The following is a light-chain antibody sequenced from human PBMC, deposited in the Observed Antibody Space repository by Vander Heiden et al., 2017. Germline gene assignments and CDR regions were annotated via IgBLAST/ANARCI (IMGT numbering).Light chain of an antibody. CDR3: QQYGSSPLT. J-gene: IGKJ3*01. CDR1: KSVSSSY. Sequence: IVLTQSPGTLSLSPGERATLSCRATKSVSSSYLAWYQQKPGQAPRLLIYGASSRATGIPERFSGSGSGTDFTLTISRLEPEDFAVYYCQQYGSSPLTFGPGTKVDIK. CDR2: GAS. V-gene: IGKV3-20*01.